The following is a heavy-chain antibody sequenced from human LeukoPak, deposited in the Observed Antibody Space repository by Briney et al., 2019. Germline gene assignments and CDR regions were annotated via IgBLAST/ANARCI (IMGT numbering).Heavy chain of an antibody. J-gene: IGHJ4*02. D-gene: IGHD6-13*01. CDR1: GYTFTSYA. Sequence: ASVKVSCKASGYTFTSYAMHWVRQAPGQRLEWMGWINAGNGNTKYSQKFQGRVTITRETSASTAYMELSSLRSEDTAVYYCARDSGGRQLVRRYFDYWGQGTLVTVSS. V-gene: IGHV1-3*01. CDR2: INAGNGNT. CDR3: ARDSGGRQLVRRYFDY.